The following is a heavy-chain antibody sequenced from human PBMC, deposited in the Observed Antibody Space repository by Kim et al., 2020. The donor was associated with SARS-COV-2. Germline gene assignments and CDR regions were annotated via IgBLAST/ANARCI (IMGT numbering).Heavy chain of an antibody. CDR3: ARGVDFWSGPGGGSTDNWFDP. CDR2: IIPIFGTA. CDR1: GGTFSSYA. J-gene: IGHJ5*02. D-gene: IGHD3-3*01. Sequence: SVKVSCKASGGTFSSYAISWVRQAPGQGLEWMGGIIPIFGTANYAQKFQGRVTITADESTSTAYMELSSLRSEDTAVYYCARGVDFWSGPGGGSTDNWFDPWGQGTLVTVSS. V-gene: IGHV1-69*13.